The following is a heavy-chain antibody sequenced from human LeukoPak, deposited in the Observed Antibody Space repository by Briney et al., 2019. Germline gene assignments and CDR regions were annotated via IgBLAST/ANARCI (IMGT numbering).Heavy chain of an antibody. CDR1: GGSVSSGSYY. J-gene: IGHJ4*02. Sequence: SETLSLTCTVSGGSVSSGSYYWSWIRLPPGKGLEWIGYISYSGSTNYNPSLKSRVTISVDTSKNQFSLKVSSVTAADTAVYYCARGRVRYSGYDWGQGTLVTVSS. CDR2: ISYSGST. D-gene: IGHD5-12*01. V-gene: IGHV4-61*01. CDR3: ARGRVRYSGYD.